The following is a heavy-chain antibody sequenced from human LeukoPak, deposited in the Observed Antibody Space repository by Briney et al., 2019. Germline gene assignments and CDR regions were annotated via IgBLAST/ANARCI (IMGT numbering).Heavy chain of an antibody. J-gene: IGHJ4*02. CDR2: MNPNTGNI. CDR1: GYTFTTYD. CDR3: ARGRGSPYGDYGPVDY. V-gene: IGHV1-8*03. Sequence: ASMKVSCKASGYTFTTYDINWVRQATGQGLEWMAWMNPNTGNIVYAQKFHGRVSITRDTSINTAYMELSSLRSEDTAIYYCARGRGSPYGDYGPVDYWGQGTLVTVPS. D-gene: IGHD4-17*01.